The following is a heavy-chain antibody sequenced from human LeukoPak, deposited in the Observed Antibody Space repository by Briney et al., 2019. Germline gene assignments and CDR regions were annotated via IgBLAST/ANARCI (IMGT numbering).Heavy chain of an antibody. CDR1: GYTFTGYY. CDR2: INPNSGGT. Sequence: APVKVSCKASGYTFTGYYMHWVRQAPGQGLEWMGWINPNSGGTNYAQKFQGRVTMTRDTSISTAYMELSRLRSDDTAVYYCARDRVAAAVGTNWFDPWGQGTLVTVSS. V-gene: IGHV1-2*02. D-gene: IGHD6-25*01. J-gene: IGHJ5*02. CDR3: ARDRVAAAVGTNWFDP.